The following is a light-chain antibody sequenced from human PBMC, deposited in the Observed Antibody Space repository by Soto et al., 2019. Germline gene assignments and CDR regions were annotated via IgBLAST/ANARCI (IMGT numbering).Light chain of an antibody. Sequence: EIVLTQSPGTLSLSPGERATLSCRASQSVSSSYLTWYQQKPGQAPRLLIYDASTRATGIPARFSGSGSGTEFTLTISSLQSEDFAVYYCQQYHNWLTFGGGTKVDI. CDR2: DAS. V-gene: IGKV3-15*01. CDR3: QQYHNWLT. CDR1: QSVSSSY. J-gene: IGKJ4*01.